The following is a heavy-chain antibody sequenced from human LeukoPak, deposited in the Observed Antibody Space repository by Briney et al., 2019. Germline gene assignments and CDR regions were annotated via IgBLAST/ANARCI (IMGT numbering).Heavy chain of an antibody. D-gene: IGHD5-18*01. Sequence: GGSLRLSCAASGFTFSNAWMNWVRQAPGKGLEWVSYISSSGSTIFYADSVKGRFTISRDNAKNSLYLQMNSLRAEDTAVYYCARRGIQLWPHDDYWGQGTPVTVSS. CDR3: ARRGIQLWPHDDY. V-gene: IGHV3-48*04. CDR1: GFTFSNAW. J-gene: IGHJ4*02. CDR2: ISSSGSTI.